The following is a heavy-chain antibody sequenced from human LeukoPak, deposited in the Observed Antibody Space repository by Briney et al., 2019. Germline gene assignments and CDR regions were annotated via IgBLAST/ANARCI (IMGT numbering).Heavy chain of an antibody. V-gene: IGHV2-5*02. CDR2: IYWDDDK. Sequence: SGPTLVKPQQTLTLTCTFSGFSLSTSGVGVGWIRQPPGKALEWLALIYWDDDKRYSPSLKSRLTITKDTSKNQVVLTMTNMDPVDTATYYCAHKYYDILTGYYPWFDPWGQGTLVTVSS. J-gene: IGHJ5*02. D-gene: IGHD3-9*01. CDR3: AHKYYDILTGYYPWFDP. CDR1: GFSLSTSGVG.